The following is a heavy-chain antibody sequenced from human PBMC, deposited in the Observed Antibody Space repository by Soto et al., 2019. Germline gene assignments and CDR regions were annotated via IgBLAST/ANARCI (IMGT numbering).Heavy chain of an antibody. CDR2: IYYGGST. V-gene: IGHV4-31*03. D-gene: IGHD1-1*01. J-gene: IGHJ4*02. CDR1: GGSISSGGYY. CDR3: ARWPQLEARFDY. Sequence: QVQLQESGPGLVKPSQTLSLTCTVSGGSISSGGYYWSWIRQNPGKGLEWIGDIYYGGSTYYNPSLKSRVTMSVGTSKNLFSLKLSSVTAADTAVYYCARWPQLEARFDYWGQGTLVTVSS.